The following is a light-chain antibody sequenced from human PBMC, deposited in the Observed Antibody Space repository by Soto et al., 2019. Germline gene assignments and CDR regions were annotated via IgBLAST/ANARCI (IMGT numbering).Light chain of an antibody. Sequence: EVVLTQSPATLSLSPGEGATLSCRASQSVGNYLAWYQQRPGQAPRLLIYDASSRATDIPARFSGSGSGADFTLTITSLEPEDFAVYYCHERSNWIFTFGPGTIVDIK. J-gene: IGKJ3*01. V-gene: IGKV3-11*01. CDR3: HERSNWIFT. CDR1: QSVGNY. CDR2: DAS.